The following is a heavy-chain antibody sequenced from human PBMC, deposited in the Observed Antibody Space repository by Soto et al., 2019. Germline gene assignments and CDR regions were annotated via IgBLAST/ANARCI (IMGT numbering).Heavy chain of an antibody. CDR3: ARGDCSGGSCYSVAAPEYFQH. V-gene: IGHV4-4*02. CDR2: IYHSGST. J-gene: IGHJ1*01. Sequence: QVQLQESGPGLVKPSGTLSLTCAVSSGSISSSNWWSWVRQPPGKGLEWIGEIYHSGSTNYNPSLKSRVTISVDKSKNQFSLKLSSVTAADTAVYYCARGDCSGGSCYSVAAPEYFQHWGQGTLVTVSS. CDR1: SGSISSSNW. D-gene: IGHD2-15*01.